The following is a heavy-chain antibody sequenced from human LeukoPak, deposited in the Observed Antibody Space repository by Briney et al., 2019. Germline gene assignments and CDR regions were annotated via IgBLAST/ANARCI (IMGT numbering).Heavy chain of an antibody. CDR3: ARRRIISPRRDAFDI. J-gene: IGHJ3*02. D-gene: IGHD3-10*01. Sequence: SETLSLTCTVSGGSISSSSYYWGWIRQPPGKGLEWIGSVYYTGSTCYNPSLKSRVTISVDTSKNQFSLKLSSVTAADTAVYYCARRRIISPRRDAFDIWGQGTMVTVSS. CDR2: VYYTGST. V-gene: IGHV4-39*07. CDR1: GGSISSSSYY.